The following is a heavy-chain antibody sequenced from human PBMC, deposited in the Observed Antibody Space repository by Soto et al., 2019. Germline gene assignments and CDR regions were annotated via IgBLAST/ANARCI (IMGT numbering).Heavy chain of an antibody. Sequence: LSLTCAVSGGSISSSNWWSWVRQPPGKGLEWIGEIYHSGSTNYNPSLKSRVTISVDKSKNQFSLKLSSVTAADTAVYYCASGYCSSTSCYTGYYYYGMDVWGQGTTVTVSS. CDR2: IYHSGST. D-gene: IGHD2-2*02. V-gene: IGHV4-4*02. CDR3: ASGYCSSTSCYTGYYYYGMDV. J-gene: IGHJ6*02. CDR1: GGSISSSNW.